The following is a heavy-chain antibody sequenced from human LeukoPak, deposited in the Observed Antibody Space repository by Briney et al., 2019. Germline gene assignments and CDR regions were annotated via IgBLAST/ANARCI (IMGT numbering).Heavy chain of an antibody. J-gene: IGHJ4*02. Sequence: PGGSPRLSCAASGFTFDDYAMHWVRQAPGKGLEWVSLISGDGGSTYYADSVKGRFTISRDNNKNSLYLQMNSLRTEDTALYYCAKPLAQDYVWGSYTGDYFDYWGQGTLVTVSS. V-gene: IGHV3-43*02. CDR3: AKPLAQDYVWGSYTGDYFDY. D-gene: IGHD3-16*01. CDR2: ISGDGGST. CDR1: GFTFDDYA.